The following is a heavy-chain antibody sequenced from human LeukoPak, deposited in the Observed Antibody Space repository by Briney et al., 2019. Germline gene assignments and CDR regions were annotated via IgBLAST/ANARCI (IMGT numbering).Heavy chain of an antibody. V-gene: IGHV3-53*01. CDR1: GLTVSSNC. D-gene: IGHD3-22*01. Sequence: GSLRLSCTASGLTVSSNCMSWVRQAPGKGLERVSFIYSGGNTYYADSVKGRFTISRDNSKNTFHLQMNSLRAEDTAVYYCARRAGDYSHPYDYWGQGTLVTVSS. J-gene: IGHJ4*02. CDR3: ARRAGDYSHPYDY. CDR2: IYSGGNT.